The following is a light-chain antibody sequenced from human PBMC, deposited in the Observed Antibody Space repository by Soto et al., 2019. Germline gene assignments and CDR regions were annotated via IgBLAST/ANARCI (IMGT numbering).Light chain of an antibody. J-gene: IGKJ5*01. CDR1: QSLANSL. V-gene: IGKV3-20*01. CDR2: DTS. CDR3: QQYGTSVII. Sequence: EFVLTQSPGAVSLSPGERATLSCRASQSLANSLIAWYQQKPGQAPRLLIYDTSSRASGIPDRFSGSGSGTDFTLTISRLETEDFAVFYCQQYGTSVIILGQGTRLAIK.